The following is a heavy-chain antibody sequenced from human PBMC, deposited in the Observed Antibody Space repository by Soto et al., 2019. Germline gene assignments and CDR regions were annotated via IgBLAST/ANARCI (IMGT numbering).Heavy chain of an antibody. CDR1: GSSISSYY. V-gene: IGHV4-59*01. D-gene: IGHD4-17*01. CDR2: IYYSGST. J-gene: IGHJ4*02. CDR3: ASFDYGDLHYFDY. Sequence: QVQLQESGPGLVKPSETLSLTCTVSGSSISSYYWSWIRQPPGKGLEWIGYIYYSGSTNYNPSLKSRVTISVDTSKNQFSLKLSSVTAADTAVYYCASFDYGDLHYFDYWGQGTLVTVSS.